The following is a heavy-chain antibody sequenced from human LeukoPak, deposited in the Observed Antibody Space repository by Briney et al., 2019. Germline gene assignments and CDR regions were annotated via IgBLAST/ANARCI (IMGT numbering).Heavy chain of an antibody. Sequence: GGSLRLSCAASGFTLSSYWMHWVRQAPGKGLVWVSRINNDGRSTSYADSAKGRFTISRDNSKNTLYLQMNSLRAEDTAVYYCARVGFGELFDAFDIWGQGTMVTVSS. CDR3: ARVGFGELFDAFDI. CDR1: GFTLSSYW. CDR2: INNDGRST. D-gene: IGHD3-10*01. V-gene: IGHV3-74*01. J-gene: IGHJ3*02.